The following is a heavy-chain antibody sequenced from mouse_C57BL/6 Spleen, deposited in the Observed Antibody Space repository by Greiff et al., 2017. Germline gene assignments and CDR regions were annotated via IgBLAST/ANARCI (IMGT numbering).Heavy chain of an antibody. CDR1: GYTFTSYW. CDR2: IDPSDSYT. CDR3: AIHYGSSYGAAY. J-gene: IGHJ3*01. V-gene: IGHV1-59*01. D-gene: IGHD1-1*01. Sequence: QVQLKQPGAELVRPGTSVKLSCKASGYTFTSYWMHWVKQRPGQGLEWIGVIDPSDSYTNYNQKFKGKATLTVDTSSSTAYMQLSSLTSEDSAVYYCAIHYGSSYGAAYWGQGTLVTVAA.